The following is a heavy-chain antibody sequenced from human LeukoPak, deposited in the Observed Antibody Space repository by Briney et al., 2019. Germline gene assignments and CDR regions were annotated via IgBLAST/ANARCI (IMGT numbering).Heavy chain of an antibody. CDR3: ARRRGYSYHY. D-gene: IGHD5-18*01. V-gene: IGHV4-59*01. CDR1: GGSISSYY. CDR2: IYYSGST. J-gene: IGHJ4*02. Sequence: PSETLSLTCTVSGGSISSYYWSWIRQPPGKGLEWIGYIYYSGSTTYNPSLKSRVTISVDTSKNQFSLKLSPVTAADTAVYYCARRRGYSYHYWGQGTLVTVSS.